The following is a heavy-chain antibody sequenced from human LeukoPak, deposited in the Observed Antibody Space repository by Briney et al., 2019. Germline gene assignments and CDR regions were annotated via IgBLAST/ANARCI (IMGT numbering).Heavy chain of an antibody. CDR3: ARVEGSWSLHYMDV. Sequence: SETLSLTCTVSGGSISSYYWSWIRQPAGKGLEWIGRIYTSGSTNYNPSLKSRVTMSVDTSKNQFSLKLSSVTGADTAVYYCARVEGSWSLHYMDVWGKGTTVTVSS. D-gene: IGHD6-13*01. J-gene: IGHJ6*03. CDR2: IYTSGST. V-gene: IGHV4-4*07. CDR1: GGSISSYY.